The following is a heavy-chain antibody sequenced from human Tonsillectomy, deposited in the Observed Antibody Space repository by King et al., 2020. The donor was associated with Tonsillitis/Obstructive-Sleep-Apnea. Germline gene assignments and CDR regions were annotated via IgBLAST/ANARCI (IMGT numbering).Heavy chain of an antibody. CDR3: TAYTYRSSAQAFDY. CDR2: VKSKPDGETT. D-gene: IGHD2-2*01. J-gene: IGHJ4*02. V-gene: IGHV3-15*01. Sequence: VQLVESGGGLVKPGGSLRLSCAASGFSFSITWMNWVRQAPGKGLEWVGRVKSKPDGETTDYAAPVKGRFTISRDDSENTLYLQMNSLKTEDTAVYYCTAYTYRSSAQAFDYWGQGTLVTVSS. CDR1: GFSFSITW.